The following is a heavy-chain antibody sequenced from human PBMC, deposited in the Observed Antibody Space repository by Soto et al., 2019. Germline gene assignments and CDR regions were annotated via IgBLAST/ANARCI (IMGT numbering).Heavy chain of an antibody. CDR1: GGSFSGYY. J-gene: IGHJ5*02. CDR2: INHSGST. D-gene: IGHD3-16*01. Sequence: QVQLQQWGAGLLKPSETLSLTCAVYGGSFSGYYWSWIRQPPGKGLEWIGEINHSGSTNYNPSLKSRVTISVDTCKNQFSLKLSSVTAADTAVYYCARGGVFDPWGQGTLVTVSS. CDR3: ARGGVFDP. V-gene: IGHV4-34*01.